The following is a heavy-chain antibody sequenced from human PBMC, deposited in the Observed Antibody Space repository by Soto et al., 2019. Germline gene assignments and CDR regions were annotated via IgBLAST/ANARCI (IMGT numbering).Heavy chain of an antibody. CDR3: ARGIHDFWSGSRIAFDY. V-gene: IGHV4-34*01. CDR1: GGSFSGYY. D-gene: IGHD3-3*01. CDR2: INHSGST. J-gene: IGHJ4*02. Sequence: SETLSLTCAVYGGSFSGYYWSWIRQPPEKGLEWIGEINHSGSTNYNPSLKSRVTISVDTSKNQFSLKLSSVTAADTAVYYCARGIHDFWSGSRIAFDYWGQGTLVNVSS.